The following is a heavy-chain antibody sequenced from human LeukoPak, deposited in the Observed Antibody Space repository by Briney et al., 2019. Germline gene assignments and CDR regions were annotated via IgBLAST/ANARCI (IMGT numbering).Heavy chain of an antibody. CDR3: ARGYAVLWFGELRATPYYFDY. Sequence: AASVKVSCKASGYTFTGYYMHWVRQAPGQGLEWMGWINPNRVGTNSAQKFQGRVTMTRDTSISTAYMELSRMRSDDTAVYYCARGYAVLWFGELRATPYYFDYWGQGTLVTVSS. V-gene: IGHV1-2*02. CDR2: INPNRVGT. J-gene: IGHJ4*02. CDR1: GYTFTGYY. D-gene: IGHD3-10*01.